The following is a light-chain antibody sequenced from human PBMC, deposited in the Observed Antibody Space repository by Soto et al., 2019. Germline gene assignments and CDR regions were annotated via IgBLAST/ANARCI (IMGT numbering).Light chain of an antibody. J-gene: IGKJ3*01. CDR3: LQYKNWPST. CDR1: QSVSSN. Sequence: EIVMTQSPATLSVSPGERATLSCRASQSVSSNLAWYQQKPGQAPRLLIYGASIRATGIPARFSGSGSGTEFPLTIRALQSEDFAVYCCLQYKNWPSTVGPGTRVDIK. V-gene: IGKV3-15*01. CDR2: GAS.